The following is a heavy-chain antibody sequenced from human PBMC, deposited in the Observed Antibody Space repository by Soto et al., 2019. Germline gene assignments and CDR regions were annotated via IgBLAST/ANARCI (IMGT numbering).Heavy chain of an antibody. J-gene: IGHJ6*03. CDR1: GFTFSSYA. V-gene: IGHV3-23*01. CDR2: ISGSGGST. D-gene: IGHD2-15*01. Sequence: EVQLLESGGGLVQPGGSLRLSCAASGFTFSSYAMSWVRQAPGKGLEWVSAISGSGGSTYYTDSVKGRFTISRDNSKNTLYLQMNSLRAEDTAVYYCAGERFKILQYYMDVWGKGTTVTVSS. CDR3: AGERFKILQYYMDV.